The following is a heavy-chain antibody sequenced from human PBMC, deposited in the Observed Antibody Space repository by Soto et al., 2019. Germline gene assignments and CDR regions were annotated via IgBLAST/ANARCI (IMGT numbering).Heavy chain of an antibody. CDR2: IYHSGST. CDR1: GGSISSSSYY. V-gene: IGHV4-39*01. CDR3: ATLWGQD. Sequence: QLQLQESGPGLVKPSETLSLTCTVSGGSISSSSYYWGWIRQPPGKGLEWIGRIYHSGSTYYNPSLKSRVNISVDTSKNKYSLQLSSVTVADTAVYYCATLWGQDWGQGTLVTVSS. D-gene: IGHD3-10*01. J-gene: IGHJ4*02.